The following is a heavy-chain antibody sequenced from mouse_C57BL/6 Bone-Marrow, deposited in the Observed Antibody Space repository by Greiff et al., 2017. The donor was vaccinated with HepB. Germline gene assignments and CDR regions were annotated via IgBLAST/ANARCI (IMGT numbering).Heavy chain of an antibody. Sequence: QVQLLQSGAELVRPGASVKLSCKASGYTFTDYYINWVKQRPGQGLEWIARIYPGSGNTYYNEKFKGKATLTAEKYSSTAYMQLISLTSYDSAVYFCGSSLYWYFYVWGTGTTVTVSS. D-gene: IGHD1-1*01. V-gene: IGHV1-76*01. CDR1: GYTFTDYY. CDR3: GSSLYWYFYV. J-gene: IGHJ1*03. CDR2: IYPGSGNT.